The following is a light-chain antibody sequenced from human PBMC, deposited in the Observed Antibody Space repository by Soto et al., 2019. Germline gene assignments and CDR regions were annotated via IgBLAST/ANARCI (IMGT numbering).Light chain of an antibody. CDR3: QSYDSTLSARDV. V-gene: IGLV1-40*01. J-gene: IGLJ1*01. Sequence: QSVLTQPPSVSGAPGQRVTISCTGSSSNIGAGYDVHWYQQRPGTAPKLLIFGNNNRPSGVPDRFSGSKSGTSASLAITGLQVEDEGDYYCQSYDSTLSARDVFGTGTKVTVL. CDR2: GNN. CDR1: SSNIGAGYD.